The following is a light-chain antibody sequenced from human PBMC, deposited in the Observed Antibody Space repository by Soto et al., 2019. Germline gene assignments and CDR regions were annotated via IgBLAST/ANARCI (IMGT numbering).Light chain of an antibody. CDR3: QQYDYLPLT. CDR1: QDITNY. J-gene: IGKJ4*01. V-gene: IGKV1-33*01. Sequence: DIQMTQSPSSLSASVGDRVTITCQASQDITNYLNWYQQKPGKAPQLLIYDASNLETGVPSRFSGSESGTDFTFTISSLQPEDIATYYCQQYDYLPLTFGGGTKVDIK. CDR2: DAS.